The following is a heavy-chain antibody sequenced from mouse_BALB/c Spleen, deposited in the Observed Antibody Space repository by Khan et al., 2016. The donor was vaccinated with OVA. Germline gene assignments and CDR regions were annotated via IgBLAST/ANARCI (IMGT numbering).Heavy chain of an antibody. J-gene: IGHJ1*01. Sequence: EVQLQESGPGLVKPSQSLSLTCTVTGYSITSDYAWNWIRQFPGNKLEWVGSINYSASTGYNPSLKSRISITRDTSKNQFFLQLNSVTTEDTATYFCAYGSSYWYFDVWGAGTTVTVSS. D-gene: IGHD1-1*01. CDR1: GYSITSDYA. CDR3: AYGSSYWYFDV. CDR2: INYSAST. V-gene: IGHV3-2*02.